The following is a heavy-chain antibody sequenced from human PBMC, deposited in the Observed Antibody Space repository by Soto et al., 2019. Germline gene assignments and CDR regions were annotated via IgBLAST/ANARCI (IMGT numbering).Heavy chain of an antibody. CDR3: ARARRGAPYYYTMDL. J-gene: IGHJ6*02. Sequence: GGSLRRSCIASGFTFSSYAMTWVRQAPGKGLEWVSDISGSGGITYYADSVKGRFTISRDNSKNTLNLQMNSLRADDTAVYYCARARRGAPYYYTMDLWGQGTTVTVSS. V-gene: IGHV3-23*01. D-gene: IGHD3-10*01. CDR2: ISGSGGIT. CDR1: GFTFSSYA.